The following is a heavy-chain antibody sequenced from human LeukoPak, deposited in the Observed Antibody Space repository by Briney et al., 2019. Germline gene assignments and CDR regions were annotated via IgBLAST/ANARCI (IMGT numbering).Heavy chain of an antibody. CDR1: GFTFSSYG. Sequence: QPGRSLRLSCAASGFTFSSYGMHWVRQALGKGLEWVAVISYDGSNKYYADSVKGRFTISRDNSKNTLYLQMNSLRAEDTAVYYCAKDLITHYYFDYWSQGTLVTVSS. CDR2: ISYDGSNK. D-gene: IGHD1-20*01. CDR3: AKDLITHYYFDY. J-gene: IGHJ4*02. V-gene: IGHV3-30*18.